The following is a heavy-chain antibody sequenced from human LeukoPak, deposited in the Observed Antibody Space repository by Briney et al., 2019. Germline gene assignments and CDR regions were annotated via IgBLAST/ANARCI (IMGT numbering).Heavy chain of an antibody. V-gene: IGHV4-39*07. J-gene: IGHJ4*02. D-gene: IGHD1-26*01. Sequence: SETLSLTCTVSGGSISSSSYYWGWIRQPPGKGLEWIGSIYYSGSTYYNPSLKSRVTISVDTSKNQFSLKLSSVTAADTAVYYCAIGGSYWGGYFDYWGQGTLVTVSS. CDR2: IYYSGST. CDR1: GGSISSSSYY. CDR3: AIGGSYWGGYFDY.